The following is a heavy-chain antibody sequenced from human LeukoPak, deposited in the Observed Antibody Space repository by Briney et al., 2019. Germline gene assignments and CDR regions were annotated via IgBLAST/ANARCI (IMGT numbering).Heavy chain of an antibody. CDR3: AKTTRASIRSAFDI. D-gene: IGHD1-7*01. CDR1: GGSISSSSYY. Sequence: SETLSLTCTVSGGSISSSSYYWGWIRQPPGKGLEWIGCTSHSGTTFYSPSLRSRVSISVDTSNSQFSLKLSSMTATDTAVYYCAKTTRASIRSAFDIWGQGTLVTVSS. J-gene: IGHJ3*02. CDR2: TSHSGTT. V-gene: IGHV4-39*01.